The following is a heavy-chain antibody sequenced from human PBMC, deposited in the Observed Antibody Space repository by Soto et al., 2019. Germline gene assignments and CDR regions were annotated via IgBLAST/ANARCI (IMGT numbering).Heavy chain of an antibody. D-gene: IGHD3-10*01. CDR2: IVPVFGTA. V-gene: IGHV1-69*01. Sequence: QVQLVQSGAEVKEPGSSVKVSCKASGGTSNNNANSWVRQAPGQGLEWVGGIVPVFGTANYAQKFRGRVKITADESTRTLNMELRSLRSEDTALYYCATLQGTGTYYDDDYWGQGTLVTASS. CDR3: ATLQGTGTYYDDDY. J-gene: IGHJ4*02. CDR1: GGTSNNNA.